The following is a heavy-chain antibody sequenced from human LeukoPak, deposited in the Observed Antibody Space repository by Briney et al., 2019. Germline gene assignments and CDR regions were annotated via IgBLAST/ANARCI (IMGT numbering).Heavy chain of an antibody. CDR2: IIPIFGTA. Sequence: ASVKVSCKASGGTFSSYTISWVRQAPGQGLEWMGGIIPIFGTANYAQTFQGRVTITTDESTSTAYMELRSLRSDDTAVYYCARGGDHWGYWGQGTLVTVSS. D-gene: IGHD3-16*01. CDR1: GGTFSSYT. CDR3: ARGGDHWGY. V-gene: IGHV1-69*05. J-gene: IGHJ4*02.